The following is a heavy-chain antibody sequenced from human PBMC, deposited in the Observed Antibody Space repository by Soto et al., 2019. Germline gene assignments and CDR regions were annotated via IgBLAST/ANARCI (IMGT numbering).Heavy chain of an antibody. CDR3: ARVVDFYFDD. Sequence: QVQLVQSGAELKKPGSSVKVSCMSSGGTLSSDSFSWVRQAPGQGLEWMGRIIPVLGIPNYAQKFQGRLTIGADRSTTTGYMELSSLTSEETAVYYCARVVDFYFDDWGQGTMVTVSS. CDR1: GGTLSSDS. J-gene: IGHJ4*02. CDR2: IIPVLGIP. D-gene: IGHD5-12*01. V-gene: IGHV1-69*02.